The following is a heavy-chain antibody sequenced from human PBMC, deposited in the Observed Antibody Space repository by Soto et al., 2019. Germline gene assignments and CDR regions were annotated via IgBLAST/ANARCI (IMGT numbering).Heavy chain of an antibody. CDR2: ISAYNGNT. Sequence: QVRLVQSAAEVKKPGASVRVSCKASGYTFSNYGITWVRQAPGQGLEWMGGISAYNGNTHFAQKFQGRVTMTTDTAATTAFMELRRLRSDDTSVYYCARIADCSITPCSFPTMFHMPGYSYCDGKDGWGPGTTVTVSS. D-gene: IGHD2-2*01. CDR1: GYTFSNYG. CDR3: ARIADCSITPCSFPTMFHMPGYSYCDGKDG. V-gene: IGHV1-18*01. J-gene: IGHJ6*02.